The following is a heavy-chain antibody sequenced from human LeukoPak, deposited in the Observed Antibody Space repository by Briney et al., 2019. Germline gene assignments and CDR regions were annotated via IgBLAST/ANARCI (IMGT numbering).Heavy chain of an antibody. CDR1: GFTFSSYT. V-gene: IGHV3-21*01. CDR2: ITSSSSYI. CDR3: AKDRDYYDSITFDY. Sequence: GGSLRLSCAASGFTFSSYTMNWVRQAPGKGLEWVSSITSSSSYIYYADSVKGRFTISRHNSKNTLYLQMNSLRAEDTAVYYCAKDRDYYDSITFDYWGQGTLVTVSS. J-gene: IGHJ4*02. D-gene: IGHD3-22*01.